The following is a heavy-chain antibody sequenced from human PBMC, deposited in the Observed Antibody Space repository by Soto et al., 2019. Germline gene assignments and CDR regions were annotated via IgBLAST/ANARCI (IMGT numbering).Heavy chain of an antibody. D-gene: IGHD2-21*01. CDR1: GGSFSGYY. CDR3: ARVNPYYYFDY. V-gene: IGHV4-34*01. J-gene: IGHJ4*02. CDR2: INHSGST. Sequence: SETLSLTCAVYGGSFSGYYWSWIRQPPGKGLEWIGEINHSGSTNYNPSLKSRVTISVDTSKNQFSLKLSSVTAADTAVYYCARVNPYYYFDYWGQGTLVTVSS.